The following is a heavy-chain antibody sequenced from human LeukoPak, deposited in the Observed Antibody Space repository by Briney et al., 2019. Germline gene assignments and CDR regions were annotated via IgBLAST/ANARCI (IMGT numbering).Heavy chain of an antibody. D-gene: IGHD6-19*01. CDR2: ISSSSSYI. Sequence: PGGSLRLSCAASGFTFSSYWMSWVRQAPGKGLEWVSSISSSSSYIYYANSVKGRFTISRDNARNSLYLQMNSLRAEDTAVYYCARVRGSGWDVDYWGQGTLVTVSS. CDR1: GFTFSSYW. J-gene: IGHJ4*02. V-gene: IGHV3-21*01. CDR3: ARVRGSGWDVDY.